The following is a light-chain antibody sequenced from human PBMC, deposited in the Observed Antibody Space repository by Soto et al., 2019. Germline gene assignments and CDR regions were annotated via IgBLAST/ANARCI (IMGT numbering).Light chain of an antibody. J-gene: IGLJ3*02. Sequence: QSVLTQPPSVSGTPGQRVTISCSGGRSNIAAKYVYWYQQLPATAPKLLIFETTQRPPGVPDRFSGSKSGASASLAISGLRPEDESDYYCAVWDDTLSGLWLFGGGTKVTVL. CDR3: AVWDDTLSGLWL. CDR1: RSNIAAKY. CDR2: ETT. V-gene: IGLV1-47*01.